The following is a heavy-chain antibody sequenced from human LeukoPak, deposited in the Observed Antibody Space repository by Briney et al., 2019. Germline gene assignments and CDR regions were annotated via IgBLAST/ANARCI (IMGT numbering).Heavy chain of an antibody. J-gene: IGHJ5*02. CDR1: GGSISDYY. Sequence: PSETLSLTCTVSGGSISDYYWSWIRQPPGKGLEWIGYIYYSGSTNYNPSLKSRVTISVDTSKNQFSLKLSSVTAADTAVYYCAGVSNWFDPWGQGTLVTVSS. V-gene: IGHV4-59*01. CDR3: AGVSNWFDP. CDR2: IYYSGST. D-gene: IGHD2/OR15-2a*01.